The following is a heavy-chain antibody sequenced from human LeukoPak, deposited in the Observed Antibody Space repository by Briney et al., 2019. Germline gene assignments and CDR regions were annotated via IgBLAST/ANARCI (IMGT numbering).Heavy chain of an antibody. CDR3: ARDRTIFGVVHSSYYYGMDV. Sequence: GRSLRPSCAASGFTFSSYAMHWVRQAPGKGLEWVAVISYDGSNKYYADSVKGRFTISRDNSKNTLYLQMNSLRAEDTAVYYCARDRTIFGVVHSSYYYGMDVWGQGTTVTVSS. CDR1: GFTFSSYA. V-gene: IGHV3-30-3*01. CDR2: ISYDGSNK. J-gene: IGHJ6*02. D-gene: IGHD3-3*01.